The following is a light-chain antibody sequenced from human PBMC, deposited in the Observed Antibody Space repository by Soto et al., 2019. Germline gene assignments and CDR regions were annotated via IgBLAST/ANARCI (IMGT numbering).Light chain of an antibody. CDR1: QSVSSSY. CDR3: QQYGSLPRT. Sequence: EIVLTQSPGTLSLSPGERATLSCRASQSVSSSYLAWYQQKPGQAPRLLIYGASSRATGIPVRFSGSGSGTDFTLTISRLEPEDFAVYYCQQYGSLPRTFGQGTEVEIK. J-gene: IGKJ1*01. V-gene: IGKV3-20*01. CDR2: GAS.